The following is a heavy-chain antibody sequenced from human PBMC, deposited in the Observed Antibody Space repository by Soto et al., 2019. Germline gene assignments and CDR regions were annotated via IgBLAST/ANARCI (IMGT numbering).Heavy chain of an antibody. CDR2: IYYSGST. CDR1: GGSIRSSSYY. V-gene: IGHV4-39*01. J-gene: IGHJ4*02. CDR3: ASRTAGWS. D-gene: IGHD5-18*01. Sequence: QLQLQESGPGLVKPSETLSLTCTVSGGSIRSSSYYWGWIRQPPGKGLEWIGSIYYSGSTYYNPALKSRVTISVDTSKNQFSLKLSSVTAADTAVYYCASRTAGWSWGQGTLVTVSS.